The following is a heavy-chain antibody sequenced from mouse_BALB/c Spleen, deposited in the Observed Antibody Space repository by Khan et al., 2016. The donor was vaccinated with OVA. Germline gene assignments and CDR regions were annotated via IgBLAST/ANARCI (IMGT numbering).Heavy chain of an antibody. J-gene: IGHJ3*01. CDR2: ISPGSGDT. CDR1: GYTFTDYY. V-gene: IGHV1-77*01. Sequence: QVQLQQSGAELARPGASVKLSCMASGYTFTDYYINWVKQRTGQGLEWIGEISPGSGDTYYNERFMGKATLTADKSSSTAYMQLSSLTSEASAVYCCARRNYFGYTFAYWGQGTLVTVSA. CDR3: ARRNYFGYTFAY. D-gene: IGHD1-2*01.